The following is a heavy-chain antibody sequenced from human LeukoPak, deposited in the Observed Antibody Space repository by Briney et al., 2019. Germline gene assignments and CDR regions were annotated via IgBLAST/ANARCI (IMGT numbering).Heavy chain of an antibody. J-gene: IGHJ4*02. Sequence: GGSLRLSCAASGFPFSSFYMSWVRQAPGKGLEWVAFIKEDGSEKYYVDSVKGRFTISRDNAENSLYLQMNSLRAEDTAVYYCARDRGGRTGLDDWGQGTLVTVSS. CDR2: IKEDGSEK. V-gene: IGHV3-7*04. D-gene: IGHD2-15*01. CDR1: GFPFSSFY. CDR3: ARDRGGRTGLDD.